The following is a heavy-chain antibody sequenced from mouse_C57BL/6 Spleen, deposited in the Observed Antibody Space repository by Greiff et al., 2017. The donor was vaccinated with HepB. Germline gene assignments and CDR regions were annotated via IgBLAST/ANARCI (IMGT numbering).Heavy chain of an antibody. CDR2: IDPSDSYT. CDR3: ASDGLRAY. CDR1: GYTFTSYW. D-gene: IGHD3-1*01. Sequence: QVQLQQSGAELVKPGASVKLSCKASGYTFTSYWMQWVKQRPGQGLEWIGEIDPSDSYTNYNQKFKGKATLPVDTSSSTAYMQLSSLTSEDSAVYYCASDGLRAYWGQGTLVTVSA. V-gene: IGHV1-50*01. J-gene: IGHJ3*01.